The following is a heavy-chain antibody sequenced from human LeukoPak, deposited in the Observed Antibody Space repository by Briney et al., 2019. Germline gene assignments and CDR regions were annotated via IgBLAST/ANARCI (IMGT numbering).Heavy chain of an antibody. D-gene: IGHD4-17*01. Sequence: QPGGSLRLSCTASGFTFSAYAMMWVRPAPGKGPEWVSAIRGGGGSAFYADSVKGRFTISRDNSKYTLFLQMNSLRAEDTAVYYCARDPNGDYIGAFDMWGPGTMVTVSS. CDR2: IRGGGGSA. CDR3: ARDPNGDYIGAFDM. CDR1: GFTFSAYA. V-gene: IGHV3-23*01. J-gene: IGHJ3*02.